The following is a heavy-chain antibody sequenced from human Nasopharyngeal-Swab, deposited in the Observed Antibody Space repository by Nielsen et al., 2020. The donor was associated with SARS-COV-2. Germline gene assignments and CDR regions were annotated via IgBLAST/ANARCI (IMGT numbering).Heavy chain of an antibody. V-gene: IGHV3-64*04. CDR1: GFTFSSYA. CDR3: AKGLRIQLWLSDWFDP. D-gene: IGHD5-18*01. CDR2: ISSNGGST. Sequence: GGSLRLSCSASGFTFSSYAMHWVRQAPGKGLEYVSAISSNGGSTYYADSVKGRFTISRDNSKNTLYLQMNSLRAEDTAVYYCAKGLRIQLWLSDWFDPWGQGTLVTVSS. J-gene: IGHJ5*02.